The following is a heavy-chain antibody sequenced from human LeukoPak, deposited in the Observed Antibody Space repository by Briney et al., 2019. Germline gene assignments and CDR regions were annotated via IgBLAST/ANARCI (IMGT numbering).Heavy chain of an antibody. D-gene: IGHD3-22*01. CDR1: GGSFSGYY. Sequence: PSETLSLTCAVYGGSFSGYYWGWIRQPPGKGLEWIGEINHSGSTNYNPSLKSRVTISVDTSKNQFSLKLSSVTAADTAVYYCARVRIGPRITMIVVVPRYDAFDIWGQGTMVTVSS. J-gene: IGHJ3*02. CDR2: INHSGST. CDR3: ARVRIGPRITMIVVVPRYDAFDI. V-gene: IGHV4-34*01.